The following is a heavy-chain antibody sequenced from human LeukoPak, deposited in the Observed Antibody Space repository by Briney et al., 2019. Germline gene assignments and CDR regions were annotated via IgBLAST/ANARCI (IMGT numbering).Heavy chain of an antibody. D-gene: IGHD1-1*01. V-gene: IGHV4-34*01. CDR2: INHSGST. CDR3: ARVGRYRHKFDY. Sequence: QSSETLSLTCAVYGGSFSGYYWSWIRQPPGKGLEWIGEINHSGSTNYNPSLKSRVTISVDTSKNQFSLKLSSVTAADTAVYYCARVGRYRHKFDYWGKGTLVTVSS. CDR1: GGSFSGYY. J-gene: IGHJ4*02.